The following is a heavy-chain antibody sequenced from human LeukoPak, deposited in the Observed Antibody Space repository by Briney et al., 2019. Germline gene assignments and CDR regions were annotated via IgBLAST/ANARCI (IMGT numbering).Heavy chain of an antibody. CDR1: GFTFSSYG. Sequence: AGTSLRLSCAASGFTFSSYGMHWVRQAPGKGLEWVAVIWYDGSNKYYADSVKGRFTITRDNSKNTLYLQMNSLRAEDTAVYYCARDRYYDSSGYPDYWGQGTLVTVSS. CDR3: ARDRYYDSSGYPDY. J-gene: IGHJ4*02. D-gene: IGHD3-22*01. V-gene: IGHV3-33*01. CDR2: IWYDGSNK.